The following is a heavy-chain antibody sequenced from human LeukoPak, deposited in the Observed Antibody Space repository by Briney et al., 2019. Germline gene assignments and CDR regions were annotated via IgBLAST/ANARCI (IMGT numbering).Heavy chain of an antibody. Sequence: GASVKVSCKASGYTFTSYDISWVRQAPGQRLERMGGISAYNGYTNYAEKVQGRVTMTTDTSTSTAYMELRSLRSDDTAVYYCARAGRGYDYFDYWGQGTLVTVSS. V-gene: IGHV1-18*01. D-gene: IGHD5-18*01. CDR1: GYTFTSYD. CDR3: ARAGRGYDYFDY. CDR2: ISAYNGYT. J-gene: IGHJ4*02.